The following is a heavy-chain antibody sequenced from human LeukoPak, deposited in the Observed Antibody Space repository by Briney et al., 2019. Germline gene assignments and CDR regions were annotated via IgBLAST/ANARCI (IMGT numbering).Heavy chain of an antibody. D-gene: IGHD3-9*01. Sequence: SETLSLTCTVSGGSISSYYWSWIRQPPGKRLEWIGYIYYSGSTNYNPSLKSRVTISVDTSKNQFSLKLSSVTAADTAVDYCARQSSDILTGYYRGPYYYYGMDVWGQGTTVTVSS. J-gene: IGHJ6*02. CDR2: IYYSGST. CDR1: GGSISSYY. V-gene: IGHV4-59*08. CDR3: ARQSSDILTGYYRGPYYYYGMDV.